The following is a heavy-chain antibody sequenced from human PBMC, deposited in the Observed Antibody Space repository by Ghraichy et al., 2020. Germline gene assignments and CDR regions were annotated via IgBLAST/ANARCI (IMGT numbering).Heavy chain of an antibody. J-gene: IGHJ6*02. D-gene: IGHD1-1*01. V-gene: IGHV1-2*02. CDR1: GYTFTGYY. CDR2: INPNSGGT. CDR3: ARSTTGTPDYGMDV. Sequence: ASVKVSCKASGYTFTGYYMHWVRQAPGQGLEWMGWINPNSGGTNYARKFQGRVTMTRDTSISTAYMELSRLRSDDTAVYYCARSTTGTPDYGMDVWGQGTTVTVSS.